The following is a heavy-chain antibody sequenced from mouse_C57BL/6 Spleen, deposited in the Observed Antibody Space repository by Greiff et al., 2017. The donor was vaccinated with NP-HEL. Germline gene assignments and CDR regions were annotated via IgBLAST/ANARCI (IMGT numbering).Heavy chain of an antibody. CDR1: GYTFTEYT. CDR3: ARHAPPYYGTFYYAMDY. D-gene: IGHD2-10*01. V-gene: IGHV1-62-2*01. CDR2: FYPGSGSI. J-gene: IGHJ4*01. Sequence: VQLQQSGAELVKPGASVKLSCKASGYTFTEYTIHWVKQRSGQGLEWIGWFYPGSGSIKYNEKFKDKATLTADKSSSTVYMELSRLTSEDSAFYFCARHAPPYYGTFYYAMDYWGQGTSVTVSS.